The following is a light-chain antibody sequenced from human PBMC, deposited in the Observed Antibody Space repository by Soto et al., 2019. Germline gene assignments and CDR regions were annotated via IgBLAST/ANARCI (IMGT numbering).Light chain of an antibody. V-gene: IGKV4-1*01. CDR2: WAS. Sequence: DIVMTQSPDSLAVSLGERATINCKSSQSVLYSSNNKNYLAWYQQKPGQPPRKLISWASARESGVPDRFSGSGSGTDFTLIISSLQAEDVAVYYCQQFYTTLGTFGQGTKLEIK. CDR1: QSVLYSSNNKNY. J-gene: IGKJ2*01. CDR3: QQFYTTLGT.